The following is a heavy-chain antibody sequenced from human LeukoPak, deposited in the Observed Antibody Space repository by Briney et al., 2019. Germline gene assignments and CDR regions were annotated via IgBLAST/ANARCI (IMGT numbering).Heavy chain of an antibody. Sequence: SETLSLTCTVSGGSISSYYWSWIRQPAGKGLEWIGRICSSGSTNYNPSLKSRVTMSVDTSKSQFSLKLSSVTAADTAVYYCAKAVTTDWYYYMDVWGKGTTVTVSS. CDR2: ICSSGST. J-gene: IGHJ6*03. D-gene: IGHD4-17*01. CDR1: GGSISSYY. CDR3: AKAVTTDWYYYMDV. V-gene: IGHV4-4*07.